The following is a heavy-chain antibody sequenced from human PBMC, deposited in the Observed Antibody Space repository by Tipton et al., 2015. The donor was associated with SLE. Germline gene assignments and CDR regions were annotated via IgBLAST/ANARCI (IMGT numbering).Heavy chain of an antibody. CDR1: GGSISSYY. CDR3: ARIPGSTRAFDI. CDR2: IYYSGST. J-gene: IGHJ3*02. D-gene: IGHD1-7*01. Sequence: TLSLTCTVSGGSISSYYWSWIRQPPGKGLEWIGYIYYSGSTNYNPSLKSRVTISVDTSKNQFSLKLSSVTAADTAVYYCARIPGSTRAFDIWGQGTMVTVSS. V-gene: IGHV4-59*01.